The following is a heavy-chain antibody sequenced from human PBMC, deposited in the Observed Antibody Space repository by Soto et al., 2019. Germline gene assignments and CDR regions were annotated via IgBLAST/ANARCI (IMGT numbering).Heavy chain of an antibody. CDR1: GYTFSSFG. Sequence: VSCKASGYTFSSFGITWVRQAPGQGLEWMGWISAYNAHTNYGQKFQDRVSMTTDTSTNTAYLEVRSLRSDDTAFYFCARVFRWSSSSWGFDYWGQGTLVTVS. CDR2: ISAYNAHT. J-gene: IGHJ4*02. D-gene: IGHD6-6*01. V-gene: IGHV1-18*01. CDR3: ARVFRWSSSSWGFDY.